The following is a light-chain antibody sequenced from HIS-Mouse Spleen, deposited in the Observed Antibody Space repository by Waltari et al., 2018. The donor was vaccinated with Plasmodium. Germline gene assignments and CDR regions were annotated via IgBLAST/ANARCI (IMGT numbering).Light chain of an antibody. CDR3: YSTDRSGNHRL. CDR2: EDS. CDR1: ALPKKY. Sequence: SYELTQPPSVSVSPGQTARITCSGDALPKKYAYWYPQKSGQAPVLGIYEDSKRPSGSPERFSGSSSGKMATLTISGAEVEDEADYYCYSTDRSGNHRLFGGGTKLTVL. J-gene: IGLJ3*02. V-gene: IGLV3-10*01.